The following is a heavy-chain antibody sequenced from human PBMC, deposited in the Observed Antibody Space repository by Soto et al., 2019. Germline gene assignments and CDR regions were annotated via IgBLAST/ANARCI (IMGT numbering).Heavy chain of an antibody. CDR2: ITTSGGNT. V-gene: IGHV3-23*01. CDR1: GFTFSTYA. Sequence: EVQLLESGGGLVQPGGSLRLSCAASGFTFSTYAMSWVRQAPGKGLEWVSTITTSGGNTYYADSVQGRFTISRDNSKNTLYLQMNSLRAENTAVYYCAGRYCTNGVCYTNYDYYIDVWGKVTTVTVSS. J-gene: IGHJ6*03. D-gene: IGHD2-8*01. CDR3: AGRYCTNGVCYTNYDYYIDV.